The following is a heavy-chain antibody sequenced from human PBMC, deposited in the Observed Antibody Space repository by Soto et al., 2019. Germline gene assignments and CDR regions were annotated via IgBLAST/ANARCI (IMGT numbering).Heavy chain of an antibody. J-gene: IGHJ5*02. V-gene: IGHV6-1*01. CDR2: TYYRSKWYN. Sequence: SQTLSLTCAIAWDSVSSNSAAWNWIRQSPSRGLEWLGRTYYRSKWYNDYAVSVKSRITINPDTSKNQFSLQLNSVTPEDTAVYYCAREGYPSTGPKLKWFDPWGQRTQVTFCS. CDR3: AREGYPSTGPKLKWFDP. CDR1: WDSVSSNSAA. D-gene: IGHD1-1*01.